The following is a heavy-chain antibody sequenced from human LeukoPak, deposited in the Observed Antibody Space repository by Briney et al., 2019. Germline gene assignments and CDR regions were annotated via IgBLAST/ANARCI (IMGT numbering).Heavy chain of an antibody. J-gene: IGHJ3*02. D-gene: IGHD2-21*01. Sequence: ASVTVSCKVSASTLTELSMHWVRQAPGKGLEWMGGFDPEDGETIYAQKFQGRVTMTEDTSTDTAYMELSSLRSEYTAVYYCATDGGEAGDAFDIWGQGTMVTVSS. CDR1: ASTLTELS. CDR3: ATDGGEAGDAFDI. CDR2: FDPEDGET. V-gene: IGHV1-24*01.